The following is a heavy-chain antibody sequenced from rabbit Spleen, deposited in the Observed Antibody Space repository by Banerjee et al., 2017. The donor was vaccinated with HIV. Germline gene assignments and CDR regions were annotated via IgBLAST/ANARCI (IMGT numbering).Heavy chain of an antibody. D-gene: IGHD1-1*01. Sequence: QSLEESGGDLVKPGASLTVTCTASGFSFYKYHYMCWVRQAPGKGLEWIGCIGSGATGNTYYASWVNGRFTISKTSSTTVTLQMTSLTAADTATYFCARDTSSSFSSYGMDPWGPGTLVTVS. CDR3: ARDTSSSFSSYGMDP. V-gene: IGHV1S40*01. CDR1: GFSFYKYHY. CDR2: IGSGATGNT. J-gene: IGHJ6*02.